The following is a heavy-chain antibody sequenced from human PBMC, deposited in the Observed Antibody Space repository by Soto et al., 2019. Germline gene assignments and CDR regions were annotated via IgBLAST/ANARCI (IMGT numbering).Heavy chain of an antibody. V-gene: IGHV3-33*01. CDR1: GLTFSSYG. D-gene: IGHD2-2*01. J-gene: IGHJ5*02. CDR2: IWYDGSNK. Sequence: PGGSLRLSCAASGLTFSSYGKHWVRQAPGKGLEWVAVIWYDGSNKYYADSVKGRFTISRDNSKNTLYLQMNSLRAEDTAVYYCGGKDCSSTSCLWGPFDPWGQGTLVTVSS. CDR3: GGKDCSSTSCLWGPFDP.